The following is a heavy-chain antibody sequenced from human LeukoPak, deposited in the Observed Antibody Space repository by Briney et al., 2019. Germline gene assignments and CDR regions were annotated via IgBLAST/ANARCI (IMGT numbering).Heavy chain of an antibody. CDR1: GFTFSNAW. Sequence: GGSLRLSCAASGFTFSNAWMSWVRQAPGKGLEWVGRIKSKTDGGTTDYAAPVKGRFTISRDDSKNTLYLQMNSLKTEDTAVYYCTTDWGYDYVWGSCRPDYWGQGTLVTVSS. J-gene: IGHJ4*02. CDR2: IKSKTDGGTT. D-gene: IGHD3-16*02. V-gene: IGHV3-15*01. CDR3: TTDWGYDYVWGSCRPDY.